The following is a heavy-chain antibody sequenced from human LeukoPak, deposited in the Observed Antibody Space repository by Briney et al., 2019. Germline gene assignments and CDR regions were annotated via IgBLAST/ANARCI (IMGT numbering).Heavy chain of an antibody. CDR1: GFTFDDYG. D-gene: IGHD3-16*01. CDR2: INWNGGSK. J-gene: IGHJ4*02. CDR3: ARDQKGGGPSDY. V-gene: IGHV3-20*04. Sequence: PGGSLRLSCAASGFTFDDYGMSWVRQAPGKGLEWPPGINWNGGSKGYADSVKGRFTISRDNAKNSLYLQMNRLRAEDTALYYCARDQKGGGPSDYWGQGTLVTVSS.